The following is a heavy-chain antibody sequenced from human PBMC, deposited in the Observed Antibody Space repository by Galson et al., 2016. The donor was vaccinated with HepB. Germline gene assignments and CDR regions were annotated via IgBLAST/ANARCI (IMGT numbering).Heavy chain of an antibody. CDR1: GFSFSNYG. D-gene: IGHD2-15*01. Sequence: SLRLSCAASGFSFSNYGMHWVRQAPGKGLEWVAGVSYGGSKNYYVDSVKGRFTISRDNSKNTLYLQMNSLRPEDTAIYYCAKDYCSDTGQLGRWNVWGQGTPFTVSS. CDR3: AKDYCSDTGQLGRWNV. V-gene: IGHV3-30*18. CDR2: VSYGGSKN. J-gene: IGHJ6*02.